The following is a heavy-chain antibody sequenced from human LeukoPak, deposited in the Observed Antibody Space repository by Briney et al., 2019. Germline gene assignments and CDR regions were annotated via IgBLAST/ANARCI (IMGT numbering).Heavy chain of an antibody. CDR3: ARLSIAVEDY. CDR1: GFTFSSCS. J-gene: IGHJ4*02. CDR2: ISSSSII. D-gene: IGHD6-6*01. Sequence: GGSLRLSCAASGFTFSSCSMNWVRQAPGKGLEWVSYISSSSIIYYADSVKGRFTISRDNAKNSLYLQMNSLRDEDTAVYYCARLSIAVEDYWGQGTLVTVSS. V-gene: IGHV3-48*02.